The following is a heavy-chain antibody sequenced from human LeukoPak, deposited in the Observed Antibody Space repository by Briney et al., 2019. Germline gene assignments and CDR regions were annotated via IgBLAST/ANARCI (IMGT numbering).Heavy chain of an antibody. D-gene: IGHD2-2*01. CDR2: IYPSGNT. J-gene: IGHJ5*02. Sequence: SETLSLTCSVSGGSFSSYFWSWVRQPAGKGLEWIGRIYPSGNTNYNPSLKSRVTISVDTSKNQFSLRLSSVTAADTAVYYCAREVDAAAAYNWFDPRGQGTLVTVSS. CDR3: AREVDAAAAYNWFDP. CDR1: GGSFSSYF. V-gene: IGHV4-4*07.